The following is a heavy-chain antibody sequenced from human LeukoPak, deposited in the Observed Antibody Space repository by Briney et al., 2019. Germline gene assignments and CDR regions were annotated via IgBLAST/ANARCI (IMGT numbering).Heavy chain of an antibody. V-gene: IGHV4-59*01. D-gene: IGHD5-18*01. J-gene: IGHJ6*02. CDR2: IYYSGST. CDR3: ASTPLGIQLWPRSYYYYGMDV. CDR1: GGSISSYY. Sequence: SETLSLTCTVSGGSISSYYWSWIRQPAGKGLEWIGYIYYSGSTNCNPSLKSRVTISVDTSKNQFSLKLSSVTAADTAVYYCASTPLGIQLWPRSYYYYGMDVWGQGTTVTVSS.